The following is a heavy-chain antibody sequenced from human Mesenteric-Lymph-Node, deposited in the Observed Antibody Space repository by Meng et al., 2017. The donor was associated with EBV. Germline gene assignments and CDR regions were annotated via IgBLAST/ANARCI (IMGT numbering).Heavy chain of an antibody. CDR1: GFTFSDNY. Sequence: QGQLVESGGGLVKPGGSLRLSCVGSGFTFSDNYMAWIRQAPGKGLEWVSYISGSGTTVDSADSVKGRFTISRDNAKNSLYLQMNSLRAEDTAVYYCATWARVTPILDPWGQGTLVTVSS. CDR3: ATWARVTPILDP. J-gene: IGHJ5*02. D-gene: IGHD1-26*01. CDR2: ISGSGTTV. V-gene: IGHV3-11*01.